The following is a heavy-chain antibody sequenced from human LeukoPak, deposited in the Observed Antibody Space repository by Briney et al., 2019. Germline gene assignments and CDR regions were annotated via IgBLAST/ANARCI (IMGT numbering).Heavy chain of an antibody. CDR2: IYSGGST. J-gene: IGHJ3*01. CDR1: GFTVSTNY. V-gene: IGHV3-53*01. D-gene: IGHD3-10*01. CDR3: ARDSPYYYGSGL. Sequence: PGGSLRLSCAASGFTVSTNYMSWVRQAPGKGLEWVSVIYSGGSTYCADSVKGRLTISRDNSRNTLYLQMNSLRADDTAVYYCARDSPYYYGSGLWGQGTMVTVSS.